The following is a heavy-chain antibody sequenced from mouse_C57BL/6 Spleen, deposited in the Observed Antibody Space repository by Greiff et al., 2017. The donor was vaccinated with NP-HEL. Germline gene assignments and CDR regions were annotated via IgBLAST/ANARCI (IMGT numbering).Heavy chain of an antibody. CDR1: GYTFTDYY. CDR3: ARGYPAEDY. Sequence: VQLQQSGPELVKPGASVKISCKASGYTFTDYYMNWVKQSHGKSLEWIGDINPNNGGTSYNQKFKGKATLTVDKSSSTAYMELRSLTSEDSAVYYCARGYPAEDYWGQGTSVTVSS. J-gene: IGHJ4*01. D-gene: IGHD1-2*01. V-gene: IGHV1-26*01. CDR2: INPNNGGT.